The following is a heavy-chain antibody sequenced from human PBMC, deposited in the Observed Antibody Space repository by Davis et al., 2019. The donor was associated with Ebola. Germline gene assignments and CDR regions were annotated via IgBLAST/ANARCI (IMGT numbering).Heavy chain of an antibody. CDR2: IYPGDSDT. CDR3: ARLYGPGHYLNWYFNL. CDR1: GYSFTNYW. V-gene: IGHV5-51*01. D-gene: IGHD3-10*01. J-gene: IGHJ2*01. Sequence: GESLKISCKASGYSFTNYWIGWVRRMPGKGLEWMGMIYPGDSDTRYSPSFQGQVIISADQSISTAYLQWNSLRASDTAVYYCARLYGPGHYLNWYFNLWGRGTLVTVSS.